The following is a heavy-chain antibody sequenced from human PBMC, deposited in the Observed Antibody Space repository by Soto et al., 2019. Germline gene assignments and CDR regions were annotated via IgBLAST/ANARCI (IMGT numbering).Heavy chain of an antibody. J-gene: IGHJ3*02. D-gene: IGHD4-17*01. Sequence: QVQLVESGGGVVQPGRSLRLSCAASGLTFSSYGMHWVRQAPGKGLEWVAVISYDGSNKYYADSVKGRFTISRDNSKNTLYLQMNSLRAEDTAVYYCATATTLHAFDIWGQGTMVTVSS. CDR3: ATATTLHAFDI. CDR2: ISYDGSNK. CDR1: GLTFSSYG. V-gene: IGHV3-30*03.